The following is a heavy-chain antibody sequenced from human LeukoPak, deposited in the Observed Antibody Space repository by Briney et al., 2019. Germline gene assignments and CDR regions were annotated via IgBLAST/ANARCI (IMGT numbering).Heavy chain of an antibody. V-gene: IGHV4-4*07. CDR3: ARSIGDHWFDP. Sequence: SDTLSLTCTVSGDSITNFHWNWIRQPAGKGLEWIGRVSSSGNTNFSPSLRSRVAMSPDTSNNRFSLSLKSVTAADSAVYYCARSIGDHWFDPWGHGILVIVSS. D-gene: IGHD3-16*01. CDR2: VSSSGNT. J-gene: IGHJ5*02. CDR1: GDSITNFH.